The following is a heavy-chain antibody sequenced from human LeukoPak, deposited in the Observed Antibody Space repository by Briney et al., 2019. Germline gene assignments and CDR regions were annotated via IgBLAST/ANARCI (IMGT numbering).Heavy chain of an antibody. CDR2: IYYIGST. CDR1: GGSISSYY. D-gene: IGHD5-12*01. Sequence: SETLSLTCTVSGGSISSYYWTWIRQPPGKGLEWIGYIYYIGSTNYNPSLKSRVTISVDTSKNQFSLKLSSVTAAATAVYYCARDGWLRSRPSGMDVWGQGTTVIVSS. J-gene: IGHJ6*02. CDR3: ARDGWLRSRPSGMDV. V-gene: IGHV4-59*01.